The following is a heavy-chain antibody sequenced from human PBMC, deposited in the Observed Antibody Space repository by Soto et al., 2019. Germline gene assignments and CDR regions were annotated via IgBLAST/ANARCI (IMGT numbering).Heavy chain of an antibody. CDR2: ISAYNGNT. D-gene: IGHD4-17*01. CDR3: ARDFPSTVVTSPSTNWFDP. CDR1: GYTFTSYG. Sequence: APGKVSCKASGYTFTSYGISWVRQAPGQGLEWMGWISAYNGNTNYAQKLQGRVTMTTDTSTSTAYMELRSLRSDDTAVYYCARDFPSTVVTSPSTNWFDPWGQGTLVTV. J-gene: IGHJ5*02. V-gene: IGHV1-18*04.